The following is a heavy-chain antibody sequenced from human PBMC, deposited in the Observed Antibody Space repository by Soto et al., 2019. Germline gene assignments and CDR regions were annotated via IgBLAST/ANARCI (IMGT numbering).Heavy chain of an antibody. D-gene: IGHD3-9*01. V-gene: IGHV4-61*01. CDR2: IYYSGST. CDR3: ARAIRWFDP. Sequence: SEALSLTCTVSGGSVSSTNYYGTWIRQTPGKGLEWIGYIYYSGSTNYNPSLKSRVTISVDTSKNQFSLKLRSVTAADTAVYYCARAIRWFDPRRQGTLVTVSS. J-gene: IGHJ5*02. CDR1: GGSVSSTNYY.